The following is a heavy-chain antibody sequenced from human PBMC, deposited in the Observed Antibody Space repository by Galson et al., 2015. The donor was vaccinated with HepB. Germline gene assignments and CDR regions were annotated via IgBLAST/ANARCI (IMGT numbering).Heavy chain of an antibody. V-gene: IGHV3-30*18. CDR1: GFTFSNYG. J-gene: IGHJ4*02. CDR3: AKDPYLYSALAGTMAGFDY. CDR2: ISYDGSNQ. Sequence: SLRLSCAASGFTFSNYGMHWVRQAPGKGLERVAVISYDGSNQYYADSVKGRFTISRDNSKNTLYLQMNSLRAEDTALYYCAKDPYLYSALAGTMAGFDYWGQGTLVTVSS. D-gene: IGHD6-19*01.